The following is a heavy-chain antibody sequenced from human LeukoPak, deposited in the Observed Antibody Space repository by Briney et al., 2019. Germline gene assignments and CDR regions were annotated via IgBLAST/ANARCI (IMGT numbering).Heavy chain of an antibody. J-gene: IGHJ4*02. CDR3: ARAAIFGVVIIRGHFDY. CDR1: GFTFSSYW. V-gene: IGHV3-7*01. Sequence: GGSLRLSCAASGFTFSSYWMTWVRQAPGRGLEWVANIKEDGSDKQYVDSVQGRFTISRDNAENSLYLQMNSLRAEDTAVYYCARAAIFGVVIIRGHFDYWGQGTLVTVSS. CDR2: IKEDGSDK. D-gene: IGHD3-3*01.